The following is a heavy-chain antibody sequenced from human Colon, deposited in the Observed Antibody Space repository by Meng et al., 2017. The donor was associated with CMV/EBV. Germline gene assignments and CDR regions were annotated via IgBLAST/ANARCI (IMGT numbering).Heavy chain of an antibody. D-gene: IGHD4-17*01. V-gene: IGHV3-66*01. CDR3: ARNLESSVNSMDY. CDR1: GLIVNCKF. Sequence: GGKLVHPGGSLSLSCGVSGLIVNCKFMSWVRQATGKGLEWGSIFYADDSTYYADSVRGRFTISRDNSKNTLFLQMNSPGAEDTAVYYFARNLESSVNSMDYWGQGTLVTVSS. CDR2: FYADDST. J-gene: IGHJ4*02.